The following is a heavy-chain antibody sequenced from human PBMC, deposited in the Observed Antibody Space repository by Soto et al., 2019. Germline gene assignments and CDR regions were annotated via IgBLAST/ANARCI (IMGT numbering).Heavy chain of an antibody. D-gene: IGHD3-3*01. J-gene: IGHJ6*02. Sequence: VGSLRLSCAASGFTFSSYGMHWVRQAPGKGLEWVAVISYDGSNKYYADSVKGRFTISRDNSKNTLYLQMNSLRAEDTAVYYCAKDGADFYYYGMDVWGQGTTVTVS. CDR3: AKDGADFYYYGMDV. CDR1: GFTFSSYG. CDR2: ISYDGSNK. V-gene: IGHV3-30*18.